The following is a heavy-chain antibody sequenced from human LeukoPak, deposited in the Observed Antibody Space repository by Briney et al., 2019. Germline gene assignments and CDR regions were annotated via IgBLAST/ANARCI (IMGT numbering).Heavy chain of an antibody. J-gene: IGHJ4*02. CDR3: ARLSEMFRGPEVIYYFDY. D-gene: IGHD3-10*01. Sequence: GGSLRLSCAASGFTFTTYWMSWVRQAPGKGLEWEANIKQDGTEKYYVDSVKGRFTISRDYARNSLYLQLNSLRAEDTAVYYCARLSEMFRGPEVIYYFDYWGQGTLVTVSS. CDR2: IKQDGTEK. V-gene: IGHV3-7*01. CDR1: GFTFTTYW.